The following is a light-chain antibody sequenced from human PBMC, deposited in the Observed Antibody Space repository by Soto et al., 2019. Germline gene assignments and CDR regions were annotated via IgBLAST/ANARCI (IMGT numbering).Light chain of an antibody. CDR2: AAS. V-gene: IGKV1-39*01. Sequence: DIQMTQSPSSLSASVGDRVTITCRASQYMSNILNWYQQKPGRAPKLLIYAASTLQSGVPSRFSGSGSGTTFTLTISSLQPEDFATYYCQQSYSSPYTFGQGTNLEIK. CDR1: QYMSNI. J-gene: IGKJ2*01. CDR3: QQSYSSPYT.